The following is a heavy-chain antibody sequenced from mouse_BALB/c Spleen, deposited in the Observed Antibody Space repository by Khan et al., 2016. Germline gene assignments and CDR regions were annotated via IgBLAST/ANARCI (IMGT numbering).Heavy chain of an antibody. J-gene: IGHJ2*01. CDR3: ARPYYYGSTYYFDY. Sequence: QVQLKESGPELVKPGASVKISCKASGYSFTSYYIHWVKQRPGQGLEWIGWICPGSGNTKYNEKFKGKATLTADTSSSTAYMQLSSLTSEDSAVYYCARPYYYGSTYYFDYWGQGTTLTVSS. V-gene: IGHV1-66*01. CDR1: GYSFTSYY. CDR2: ICPGSGNT. D-gene: IGHD1-1*01.